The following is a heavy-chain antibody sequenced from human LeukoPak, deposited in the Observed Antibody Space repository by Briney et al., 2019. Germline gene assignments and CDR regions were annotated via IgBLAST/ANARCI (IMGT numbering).Heavy chain of an antibody. J-gene: IGHJ4*02. CDR2: ISGSGGST. Sequence: GGSLRLSCAASGFTFSSYAMSWVRQAPGKGLEWVSAISGSGGSTYYADSVKGRFTISRDNSKNTLYLQMNSLRAEDTAVYYCAKDPVYYYGSGSYDYWGQGTLVTVSS. D-gene: IGHD3-10*01. CDR3: AKDPVYYYGSGSYDY. V-gene: IGHV3-23*01. CDR1: GFTFSSYA.